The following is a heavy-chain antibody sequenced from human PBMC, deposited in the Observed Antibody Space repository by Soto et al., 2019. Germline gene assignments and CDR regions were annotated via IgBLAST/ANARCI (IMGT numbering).Heavy chain of an antibody. J-gene: IGHJ6*02. Sequence: SETLSLTCAVSGGSISSSNWWSWVRQPPGKGLEWIGEIYHSGSTNYNPSLKSRVTISVDKSKNQFSLKLSSVTAADTAVYYCARGLWFGELSDYYYYYGMDVWGQGTTVTVSS. D-gene: IGHD3-10*01. CDR3: ARGLWFGELSDYYYYYGMDV. CDR2: IYHSGST. CDR1: GGSISSSNW. V-gene: IGHV4-4*02.